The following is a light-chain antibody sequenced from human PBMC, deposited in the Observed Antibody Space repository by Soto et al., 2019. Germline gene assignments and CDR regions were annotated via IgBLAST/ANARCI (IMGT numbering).Light chain of an antibody. CDR3: QQYNYWPPGT. CDR2: GAS. J-gene: IGKJ1*01. CDR1: QSVSSN. V-gene: IGKV3-15*01. Sequence: EIVMTQSPATLSVSPGERATLSCRASQSVSSNLAWYQQKPGQSPRLLIYGASTRATGIPARFSGSGSGTEFTLSFSSLQSEDFAVRYCQQYNYWPPGTFGQGTKVDIK.